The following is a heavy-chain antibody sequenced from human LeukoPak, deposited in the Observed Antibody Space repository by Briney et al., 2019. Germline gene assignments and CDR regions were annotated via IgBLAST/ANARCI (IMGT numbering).Heavy chain of an antibody. D-gene: IGHD3-22*01. CDR2: INHSGST. J-gene: IGHJ4*02. V-gene: IGHV4-34*01. CDR1: GGSFSGYY. Sequence: ETLSLTCAVYGGSFSGYYWSWIRQPPGKGLEWIGEINHSGSTNYNPSLKSRVTISVDTSKNQFSLKLSSVTAAGTAVYYCASHYYDSSGYYFELRPDYFDYWGQGTLVTVSS. CDR3: ASHYYDSSGYYFELRPDYFDY.